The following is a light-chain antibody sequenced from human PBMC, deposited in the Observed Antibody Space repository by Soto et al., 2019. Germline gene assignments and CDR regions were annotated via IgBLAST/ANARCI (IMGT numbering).Light chain of an antibody. CDR1: TGAVTSGHY. J-gene: IGLJ1*01. V-gene: IGLV7-46*01. CDR2: DTS. CDR3: LLSYSGARLYV. Sequence: QAVVTQEPSLTVSPGGTGTLTCGSSTGAVTSGHYPYWFQQKPGQAPRTLIYDTSNQHSWTPARFSGSLLGGKAALTLSGAQPEDEAEYYCLLSYSGARLYVFGTGTKLTVL.